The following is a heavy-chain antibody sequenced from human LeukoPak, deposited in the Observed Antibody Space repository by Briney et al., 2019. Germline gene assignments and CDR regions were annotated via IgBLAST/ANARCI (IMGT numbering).Heavy chain of an antibody. CDR2: ISYTGST. V-gene: IGHV4-61*01. J-gene: IGHJ4*02. Sequence: SETLSLTCTVSSGSVSSGSSYWSWIRQPPGKGLEWIGFISYTGSTNFNPSLKSRVTISIDTSKNQFSLNLSSVTAADTAIYYCARGMYTSGWSFDYWGQGTLVTVSS. D-gene: IGHD6-19*01. CDR3: ARGMYTSGWSFDY. CDR1: SGSVSSGSSY.